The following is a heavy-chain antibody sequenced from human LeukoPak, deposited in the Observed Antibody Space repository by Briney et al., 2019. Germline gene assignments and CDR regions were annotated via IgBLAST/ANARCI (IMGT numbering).Heavy chain of an antibody. CDR2: INHSGST. V-gene: IGHV4-34*01. Sequence: LRLSCAASGFTFSDYYMSWIRQPPGKGLEWIGEINHSGSTNYNPSLKSRVTISVDTSKNQFSLKLSSVTAADTAVYYCARGSRDGYDILTGYPSFDYWGQGTLVTVSS. D-gene: IGHD3-9*01. CDR3: ARGSRDGYDILTGYPSFDY. J-gene: IGHJ4*02. CDR1: GFTFSDYY.